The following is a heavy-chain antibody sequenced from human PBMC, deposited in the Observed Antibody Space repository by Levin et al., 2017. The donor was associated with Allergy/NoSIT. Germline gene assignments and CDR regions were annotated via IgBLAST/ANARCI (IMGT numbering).Heavy chain of an antibody. V-gene: IGHV3-30*18. CDR2: ISYDGSNK. J-gene: IGHJ4*02. CDR3: AKAVKSGWGELYYFDY. Sequence: TGGSLRLSCAASGFTFSSYGMHWVRQAPGKGLEWVAVISYDGSNKYYADSVKGRFTISRDNSKNTLYLQMNSLRAEDTAVYYCAKAVKSGWGELYYFDYWGQGTLVTVSS. CDR1: GFTFSSYG. D-gene: IGHD6-19*01.